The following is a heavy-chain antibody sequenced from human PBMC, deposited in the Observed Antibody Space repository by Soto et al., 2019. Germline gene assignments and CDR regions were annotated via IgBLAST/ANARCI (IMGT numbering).Heavy chain of an antibody. CDR3: ARDGGSNNCNSEFYHGMDV. CDR2: IYTSGST. V-gene: IGHV4-4*07. J-gene: IGHJ6*02. D-gene: IGHD1-7*01. Sequence: PSETLSLTCTVSGGSISSYYWSWIRQPAGRGLEWIGRIYTSGSTNYNPSLKSRVTMSVDTSKNQFSLKLSSVTAADTAVYYCARDGGSNNCNSEFYHGMDVWGQGTTVTVAS. CDR1: GGSISSYY.